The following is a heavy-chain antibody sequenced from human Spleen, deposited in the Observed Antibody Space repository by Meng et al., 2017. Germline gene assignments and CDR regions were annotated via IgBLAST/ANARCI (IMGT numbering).Heavy chain of an antibody. J-gene: IGHJ4*02. D-gene: IGHD1-26*01. CDR2: ISGSGDST. V-gene: IGHV3-23*04. CDR3: AKDRWSTEPGPLDY. Sequence: GRRVESGGGLVQPGGSRRPAWSASGFTVNSCGMTWVRQAPGKGLEWVSFISGSGDSTYYADSVKGRFTISRDNSKNTLYMQMNSLRAEDTAVYYCAKDRWSTEPGPLDYWGQGTLVTVSS. CDR1: GFTVNSCG.